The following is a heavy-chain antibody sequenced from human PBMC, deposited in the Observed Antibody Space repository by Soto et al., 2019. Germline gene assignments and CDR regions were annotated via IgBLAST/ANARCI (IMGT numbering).Heavy chain of an antibody. J-gene: IGHJ4*02. CDR3: TTGWNRMSGIDY. Sequence: EVQLMESGGGLVKPGGSLRLSCAASGFTFNNAWMNWVRQAPGKGLEWVGRIKSKSDGGTTDYAAPVKGRFTISRDDSKTPLYLQMNSLKTEDTAVYYCTTGWNRMSGIDYWGQGTLVTVSS. V-gene: IGHV3-15*07. CDR2: IKSKSDGGTT. CDR1: GFTFNNAW. D-gene: IGHD3-3*01.